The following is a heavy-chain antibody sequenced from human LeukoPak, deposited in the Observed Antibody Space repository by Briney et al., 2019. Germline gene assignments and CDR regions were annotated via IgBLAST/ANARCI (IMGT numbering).Heavy chain of an antibody. CDR2: IYYSGST. CDR3: ASVVVPAAINY. CDR1: GGSITSGGYY. D-gene: IGHD2-2*01. J-gene: IGHJ4*02. V-gene: IGHV4-31*03. Sequence: SETLSLTCTVFGGSITSGGYYWSWIRQHPGKGLEWIGYIYYSGSTFYNPSLKSRVSISVDTSKNQLSLKLNSVTAADTAVYYCASVVVPAAINYWGQGTLVTVSS.